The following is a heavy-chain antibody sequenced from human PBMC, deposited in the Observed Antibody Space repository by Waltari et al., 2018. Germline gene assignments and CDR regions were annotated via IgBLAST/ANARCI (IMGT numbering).Heavy chain of an antibody. Sequence: QVQLQESGPGLAKPSETLSLPCTVPGGSIRSYYWSWIRQPPGKGLEWIGYIYYSGSTNYNPSLKSRVTISVDTSKNQFSLKLSSVTAADTAVYYCASLRAAAGRIDYWDQGTLVTVSS. D-gene: IGHD6-13*01. V-gene: IGHV4-59*01. CDR2: IYYSGST. J-gene: IGHJ4*02. CDR3: ASLRAAAGRIDY. CDR1: GGSIRSYY.